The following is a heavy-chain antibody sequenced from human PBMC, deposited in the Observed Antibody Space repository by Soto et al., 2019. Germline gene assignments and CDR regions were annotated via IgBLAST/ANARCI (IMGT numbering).Heavy chain of an antibody. CDR1: GFAFSSSW. J-gene: IGHJ4*02. Sequence: EVQLVESGGGLVQPGGSLRLSCAASGFAFSSSWMHWVRQAPGKGLVWVSRISSDGTRTNYADSVKSRFTISRDNAKNTLYLQMNSLGGEDTAVYHCASPHTGATHNGLTSWGQGTLVTVSP. CDR2: ISSDGTRT. D-gene: IGHD5-18*01. V-gene: IGHV3-74*01. CDR3: ASPHTGATHNGLTS.